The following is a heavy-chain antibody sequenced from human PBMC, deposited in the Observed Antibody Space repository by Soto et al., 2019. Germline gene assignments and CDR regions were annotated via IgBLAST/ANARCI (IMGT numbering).Heavy chain of an antibody. CDR1: GFTFSSYW. CDR2: IKQDGSEK. V-gene: IGHV3-7*01. D-gene: IGHD3-3*01. Sequence: LGGSLRLSCAASGFTFSSYWMSWVRQAPGKGLEWVANIKQDGSEKYYVDSVKGRFTISRDNAKNSLYLQMNSLRAEDTAVYYCARDWWGTNDFWSGYSFRHLDYGMDVWGQGTTVTV. CDR3: ARDWWGTNDFWSGYSFRHLDYGMDV. J-gene: IGHJ6*02.